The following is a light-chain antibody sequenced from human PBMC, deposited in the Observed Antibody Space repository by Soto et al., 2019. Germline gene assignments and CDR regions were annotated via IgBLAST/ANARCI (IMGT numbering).Light chain of an antibody. V-gene: IGKV3-11*01. Sequence: EIVLTQSPATLSLSPGERATLSCRASQSVSSYLAWYQQKPGQAPRLLIYDASNRATGIPARFSGSGSGTDFTLTISSLEPEDFVVYYCQQRSNWPRTFGQGTKVDIK. CDR1: QSVSSY. J-gene: IGKJ1*01. CDR3: QQRSNWPRT. CDR2: DAS.